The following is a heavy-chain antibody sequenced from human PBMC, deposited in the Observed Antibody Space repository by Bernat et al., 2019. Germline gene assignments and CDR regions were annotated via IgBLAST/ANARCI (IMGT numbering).Heavy chain of an antibody. J-gene: IGHJ4*02. V-gene: IGHV3-15*07. CDR2: IKSKTDGGTT. Sequence: EVQLVESGGGLVKPGGSLRLSCAASGFTFSNAWMNWVRQAPGKGLEWVGRIKSKTDGGTTDYAAPVKGRFTISRDDSKNTLYQQMNSLKTEDTAVHYCEGDSGGGFDYWGQGTLVTVSS. CDR1: GFTFSNAW. D-gene: IGHD3-16*01. CDR3: EGDSGGGFDY.